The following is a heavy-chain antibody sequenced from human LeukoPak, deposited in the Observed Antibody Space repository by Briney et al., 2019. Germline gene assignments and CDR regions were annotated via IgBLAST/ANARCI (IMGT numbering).Heavy chain of an antibody. CDR3: ARGAYNSGGTHEN. CDR1: GFTFRDYS. Sequence: KPEGSLRLSCAASGFTFRDYSKNWVRQAPGKGLEWFSYISTSGNYIYYADSVKGRFTVSRDNAKNSLYLQMHSLRSEDTALYYCARGAYNSGGTHENWGQGTLVTVSS. D-gene: IGHD3-22*01. V-gene: IGHV3-21*01. CDR2: ISTSGNYI. J-gene: IGHJ4*02.